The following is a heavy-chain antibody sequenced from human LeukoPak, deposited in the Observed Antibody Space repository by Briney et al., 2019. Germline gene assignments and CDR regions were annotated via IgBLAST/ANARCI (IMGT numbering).Heavy chain of an antibody. J-gene: IGHJ4*02. CDR1: GGSISSGSYY. CDR3: ARHRDAVAGPFDY. Sequence: SETLPLTCTVSGGSISSGSYYWGWIRQPPGKGLEWIGSIYYSGSTYYNPSLKSRVTISVDTSKNQFSLKPSSVTAADTAVYYCARHRDAVAGPFDYWGQGTLVTVSS. CDR2: IYYSGST. D-gene: IGHD6-19*01. V-gene: IGHV4-39*01.